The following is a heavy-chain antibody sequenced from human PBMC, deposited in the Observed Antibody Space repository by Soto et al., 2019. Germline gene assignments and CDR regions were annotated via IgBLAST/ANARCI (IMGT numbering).Heavy chain of an antibody. CDR2: IYYTGST. Sequence: PSETLSLTCTVSGGSFSSGDYYWSWVRQPPGKGLEWIGYIYYTGSTFNNPSLKSRVSISIDTSKTQFSLKLSSVTAADTAVYYCARIHFGDEPSYYYYGRDVWGQGTTVTVSS. CDR1: GGSFSSGDYY. J-gene: IGHJ6*02. D-gene: IGHD4-17*01. CDR3: ARIHFGDEPSYYYYGRDV. V-gene: IGHV4-30-4*01.